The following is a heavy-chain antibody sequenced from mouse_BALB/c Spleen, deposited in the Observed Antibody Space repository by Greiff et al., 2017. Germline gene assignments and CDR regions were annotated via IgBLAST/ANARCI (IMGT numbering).Heavy chain of an antibody. J-gene: IGHJ2*01. CDR1: GYTFTSYW. Sequence: VQLQQPGAELVKPGASVKLSCTASGYTFTSYWMHWVKQRPGQGLEWIGEINPSNGRTNYNEKFKSKATLTVDQSSSTAYMQLSSLTSEDSAVYYCARSGDQYYFDYWGQGTTLTVSS. CDR3: ARSGDQYYFDY. V-gene: IGHV1S81*02. CDR2: INPSNGRT. D-gene: IGHD3-1*01.